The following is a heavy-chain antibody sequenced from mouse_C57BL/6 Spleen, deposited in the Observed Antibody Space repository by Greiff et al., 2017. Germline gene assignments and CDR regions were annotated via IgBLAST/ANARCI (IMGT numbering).Heavy chain of an antibody. CDR3: ARRGTTVVAREYTYYYAMDY. CDR1: GYTFTGYW. V-gene: IGHV1-9*01. CDR2: ILPGSGST. D-gene: IGHD1-1*01. J-gene: IGHJ4*01. Sequence: QVQLQQSGAELMKPGASVKLSCKATGYTFTGYWIEWVKQRPGHGLEWIGEILPGSGSTNYNEKFKGKATFTADTSSNTAYMQLSSLTTEDSAIYYCARRGTTVVAREYTYYYAMDYWGQGTSVTVSS.